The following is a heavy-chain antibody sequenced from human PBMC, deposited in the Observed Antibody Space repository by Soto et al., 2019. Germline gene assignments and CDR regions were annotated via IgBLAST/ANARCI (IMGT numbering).Heavy chain of an antibody. CDR3: ASVRGGYYCAMDV. J-gene: IGHJ6*02. V-gene: IGHV4-4*02. CDR2: IYHSGST. Sequence: QVQLQESGPGLVKPSGTLSLTCAVSGGSISSSNWWSWVRQPPGKGLEWIGEIYHSGSTNYNPSLKRRVTISVDKSKNQFSLKLSSVPAADTAVYYCASVRGGYYCAMDVWGQGTTVTVSS. D-gene: IGHD3-10*02. CDR1: GGSISSSNW.